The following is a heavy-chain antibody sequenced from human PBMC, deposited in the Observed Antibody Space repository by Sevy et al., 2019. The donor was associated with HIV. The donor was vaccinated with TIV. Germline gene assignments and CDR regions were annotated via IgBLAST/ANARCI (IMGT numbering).Heavy chain of an antibody. CDR3: ASKRGYNHGPFDY. CDR2: IHYTGGT. J-gene: IGHJ4*02. Sequence: SETLSLTCTVSGGSISSSDSYWSWIRQPQGKGLEGIGYIHYTGGTYYNPFLKSRVAMSLDTSEKQFSLKLNFLTAADTAVYYCASKRGYNHGPFDYWGQGTLVTVSS. D-gene: IGHD5-12*01. CDR1: GGSISSSDSY. V-gene: IGHV4-30-4*01.